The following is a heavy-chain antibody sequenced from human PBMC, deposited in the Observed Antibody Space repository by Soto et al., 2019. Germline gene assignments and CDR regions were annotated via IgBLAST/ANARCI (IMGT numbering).Heavy chain of an antibody. J-gene: IGHJ1*01. CDR2: IIPVFGRP. V-gene: IGHV1-69*01. CDR1: GGTFSSFG. Sequence: QVQLVQSRAELKKPGSSVKVSCKASGGTFSSFGISWVRQAPGQGLEWMGGIIPVFGRPNYAQRFRGRLTITADESTSTSYMELIDLGSEDTAVYYCAREGSGYNFWGQGTQFPVSS. CDR3: AREGSGYNF. D-gene: IGHD5-12*01.